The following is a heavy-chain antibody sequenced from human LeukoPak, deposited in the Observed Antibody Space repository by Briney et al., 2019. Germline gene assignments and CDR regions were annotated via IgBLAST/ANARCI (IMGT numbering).Heavy chain of an antibody. CDR3: AKDTPLCYFDY. J-gene: IGHJ4*02. V-gene: IGHV3-30*02. Sequence: GGSLRLSCAASGFTFSSYGMHWIRQAPGKGLEWVAFIRNDGSIIYNADSVKGRFTVSRDNSKNTLYLQMNSLRADDTAVYYCAKDTPLCYFDYWGQGTLVTVSS. CDR1: GFTFSSYG. CDR2: IRNDGSII. D-gene: IGHD3-16*01.